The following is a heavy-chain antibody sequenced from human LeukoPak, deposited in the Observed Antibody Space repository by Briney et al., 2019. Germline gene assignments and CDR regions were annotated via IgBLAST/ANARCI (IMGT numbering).Heavy chain of an antibody. CDR3: ARVSPSSSSYYFDY. CDR2: IWYDGSNK. J-gene: IGHJ4*02. Sequence: GGSLRLSCEGSGFIFGDYALSWVRQAPGKGLEWVAFIWYDGSNKYYADSVKGRFTISRDNSKNTLYLQMNSLRAEDTAVYYCARVSPSSSSYYFDYWGQGTLVTVSS. V-gene: IGHV3-33*08. D-gene: IGHD6-6*01. CDR1: GFIFGDYA.